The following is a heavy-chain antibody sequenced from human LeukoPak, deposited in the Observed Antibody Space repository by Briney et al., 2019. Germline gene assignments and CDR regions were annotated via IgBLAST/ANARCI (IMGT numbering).Heavy chain of an antibody. V-gene: IGHV1-8*02. CDR1: GYIFTGYY. CDR2: MNPNSGNT. CDR3: ARTEYCSSTSCYAGNY. J-gene: IGHJ4*02. Sequence: ASVKVSCKASGYIFTGYYMHWVRQATGQGLEWMGWMNPNSGNTGYAQKFQGRVTMTRNTSISTAYMELSSLRSEDAAVYYCARTEYCSSTSCYAGNYWGQGTLVTVSS. D-gene: IGHD2-2*01.